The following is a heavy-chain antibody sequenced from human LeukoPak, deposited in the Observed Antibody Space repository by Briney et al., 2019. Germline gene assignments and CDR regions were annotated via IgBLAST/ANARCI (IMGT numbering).Heavy chain of an antibody. CDR2: IYYTGVT. J-gene: IGHJ5*02. Sequence: SETLSLTCTVSGGYIITSGHYWGWIRQPPGKGLEWIGSIYYTGVTSTNPFFRSRMSISVDTSKNQFSLNLTSVTAADAAVYYCARDRSSSGGQNCFDPWGKETLFTAS. D-gene: IGHD4-23*01. CDR3: ARDRSSSGGQNCFDP. V-gene: IGHV4-39*07. CDR1: GGYIITSGHY.